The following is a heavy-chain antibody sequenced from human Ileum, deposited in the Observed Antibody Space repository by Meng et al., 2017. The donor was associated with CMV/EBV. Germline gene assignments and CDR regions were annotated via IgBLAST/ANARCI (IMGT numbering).Heavy chain of an antibody. Sequence: YWRCLRRPPGEGLWWLGSIFSSGRTSYRPSLKRRVTTSLATSQTHFSLELSSVTAADTAVYYCARGGDGGWHGFGVSSSSFFDYWGQGTLVTVSS. D-gene: IGHD3-10*01. J-gene: IGHJ4*02. V-gene: IGHV4-39*07. CDR3: ARGGDGGWHGFGVSSSSFFDY. CDR1: Y. CDR2: IFSSGRT.